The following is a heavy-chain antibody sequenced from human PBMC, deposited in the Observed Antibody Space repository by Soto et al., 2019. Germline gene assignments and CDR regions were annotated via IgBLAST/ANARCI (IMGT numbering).Heavy chain of an antibody. V-gene: IGHV3-30*18. CDR1: GFTFSSYG. CDR2: ISYDGSNK. CDR3: AKDRQDGDAEYYFDY. D-gene: IGHD4-17*01. J-gene: IGHJ4*02. Sequence: GGSLRLSCAASGFTFSSYGMHWVRQAPGKGLEWVAVISYDGSNKYYADSVKGRFTISRDNSKNTLYLQMNSLRAEDTAVYYCAKDRQDGDAEYYFDYWGQGTLVTVSS.